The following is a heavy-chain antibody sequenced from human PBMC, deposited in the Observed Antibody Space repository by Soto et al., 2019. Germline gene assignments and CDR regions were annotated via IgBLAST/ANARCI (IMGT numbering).Heavy chain of an antibody. CDR3: ARDRVKDYYGLDV. CDR1: GGSISSGGYY. V-gene: IGHV4-31*03. Sequence: QVQLQESGPGLVKPSQTLSLTCTVSGGSISSGGYYWSWIRQHPGKGLEWIGYIYYSGSTYYNPSVKSRVTISVDTSKNLFSLKLSSVTAADTAVYYCARDRVKDYYGLDVWGQGTTVTVSS. J-gene: IGHJ6*02. CDR2: IYYSGST.